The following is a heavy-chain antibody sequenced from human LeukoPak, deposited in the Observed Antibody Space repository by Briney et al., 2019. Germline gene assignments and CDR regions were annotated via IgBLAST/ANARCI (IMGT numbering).Heavy chain of an antibody. Sequence: SVKVSCKASGGTFSSYAISWVRQAPGQGLEWMGRIIPIPGIANYAQKFQGRVTITADKSTSTAYMELSSLRSEDTAVYYCARVGFGGSYYYGMDVWGQGTTVTVSS. D-gene: IGHD2-15*01. CDR1: GGTFSSYA. V-gene: IGHV1-69*04. J-gene: IGHJ6*02. CDR3: ARVGFGGSYYYGMDV. CDR2: IIPIPGIA.